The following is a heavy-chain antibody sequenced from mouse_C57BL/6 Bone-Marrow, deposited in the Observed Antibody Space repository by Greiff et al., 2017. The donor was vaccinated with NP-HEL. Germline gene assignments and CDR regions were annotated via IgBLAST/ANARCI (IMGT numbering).Heavy chain of an antibody. D-gene: IGHD1-1*01. CDR3: ARFSTTVVEGFAY. CDR2: IDPSDSYT. J-gene: IGHJ3*01. Sequence: QVQLQQPGAELVRPGTSVKLSCKASGYTFTSYWMHWVKQRPGQGLEWIGVIDPSDSYTNYNQKFKGKATLTVDTSSSTAYMQLSSLTSEDSAVDYCARFSTTVVEGFAYWGQGTLVTVSA. V-gene: IGHV1-59*01. CDR1: GYTFTSYW.